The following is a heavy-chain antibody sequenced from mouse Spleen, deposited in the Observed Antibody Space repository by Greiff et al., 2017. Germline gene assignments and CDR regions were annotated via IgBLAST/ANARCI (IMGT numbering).Heavy chain of an antibody. D-gene: IGHD4-1*01. Sequence: EVHLVESGGGLVKPGGSLKLSCAASGFTFSDYGMAWVRQAPGKGPEWVAFISNLAYSIYYADTVTGRFTISRENAKNTLYLEMSSLRSEDTAMYYCARQGNWDYFDYWGQGTTLTVSS. V-gene: IGHV5-15*01. CDR1: GFTFSDYG. J-gene: IGHJ2*01. CDR3: ARQGNWDYFDY. CDR2: ISNLAYSI.